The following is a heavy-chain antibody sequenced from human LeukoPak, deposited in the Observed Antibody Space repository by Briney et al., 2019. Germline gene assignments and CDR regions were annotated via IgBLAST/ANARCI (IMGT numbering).Heavy chain of an antibody. CDR1: GFTFSSYW. J-gene: IGHJ4*02. V-gene: IGHV3-7*01. CDR2: IKQDGSEK. Sequence: GGSLRLSCAASGFTFSSYWMSWVRQAPGKGLEWVANIKQDGSEKYYVDSVKGRFTISRDNAKNSPYLQMNSLRAEDTAVYYCARGDLVVTLEGPIDYWGQGTLVTVSS. D-gene: IGHD2-21*02. CDR3: ARGDLVVTLEGPIDY.